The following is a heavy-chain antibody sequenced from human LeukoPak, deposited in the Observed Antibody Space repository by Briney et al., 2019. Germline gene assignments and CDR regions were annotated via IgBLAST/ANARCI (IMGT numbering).Heavy chain of an antibody. CDR1: GFTFSSYW. Sequence: PGGSLRLSCAASGFTFSSYWMGWVRQAPGKGLEWVANIKQDGSEKYYVDSVKGRFTISRDNAKNSLYLQMNSLRAEDTAVYYCARDGFGGSGDFDYWGQGTLVTVSS. J-gene: IGHJ4*02. CDR2: IKQDGSEK. D-gene: IGHD3-10*01. CDR3: ARDGFGGSGDFDY. V-gene: IGHV3-7*01.